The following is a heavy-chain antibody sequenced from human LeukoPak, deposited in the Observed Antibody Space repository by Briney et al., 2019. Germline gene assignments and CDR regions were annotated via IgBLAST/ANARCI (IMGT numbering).Heavy chain of an antibody. J-gene: IGHJ6*03. CDR3: ARGASTEYYYYMDV. V-gene: IGHV3-20*04. CDR1: GFTFDDYG. Sequence: GGSLRLSCAASGFTFDDYGMSWVRQAPGKGLEWVSGINWDGGSTGYADSVKGRFTISRGNAKNSLYLQMNSLRAEDTALYYCARGASTEYYYYMDVWGKGTTVTVSS. CDR2: INWDGGST. D-gene: IGHD4-17*01.